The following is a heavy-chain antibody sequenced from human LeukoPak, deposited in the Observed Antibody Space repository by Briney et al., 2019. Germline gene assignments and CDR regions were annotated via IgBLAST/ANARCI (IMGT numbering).Heavy chain of an antibody. CDR1: GGSISSSSYY. Sequence: PSETLSLTCTVSGGSISSSSYYWGWIRQPPGKGLEWIGSIYYSGSTYYNPSLKSRFTISVDTSKNQFSLKLSSVTAADTAVYYCARQDRGYDILTGYYGGGVDYWGQGTLVTVSS. V-gene: IGHV4-39*01. CDR2: IYYSGST. J-gene: IGHJ4*02. CDR3: ARQDRGYDILTGYYGGGVDY. D-gene: IGHD3-9*01.